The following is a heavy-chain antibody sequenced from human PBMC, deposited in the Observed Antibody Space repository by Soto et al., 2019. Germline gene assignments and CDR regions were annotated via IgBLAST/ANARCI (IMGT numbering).Heavy chain of an antibody. V-gene: IGHV5-51*01. Sequence: GESLKISCKGSGYSFTSYWIGWVRQMPGKGLEWMGIIYPGDSDTRYSPSFQGQVTISADKSISTAYLQWSSLKASDTAMYYCARLKSTIVATTNYGMDVWGQGTTVTVSS. CDR1: GYSFTSYW. J-gene: IGHJ6*02. CDR2: IYPGDSDT. D-gene: IGHD5-12*01. CDR3: ARLKSTIVATTNYGMDV.